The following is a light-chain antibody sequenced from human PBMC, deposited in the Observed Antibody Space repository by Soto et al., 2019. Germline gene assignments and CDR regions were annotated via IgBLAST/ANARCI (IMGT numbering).Light chain of an antibody. J-gene: IGKJ3*01. Sequence: DIVLTQSPGTLSLSPGERATLSCRASQSVSSNFLAWYQQKPGQAPRLLIYVASKRATGIPDRFSGSGSETDFALTISGLEPEDFAVYYCQQYGTSPPGVTFGPGTKVDMK. CDR3: QQYGTSPPGVT. V-gene: IGKV3-20*01. CDR1: QSVSSNF. CDR2: VAS.